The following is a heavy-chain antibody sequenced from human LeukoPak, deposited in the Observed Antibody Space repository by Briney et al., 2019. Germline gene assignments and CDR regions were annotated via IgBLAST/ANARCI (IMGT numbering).Heavy chain of an antibody. Sequence: PGGSLRLSCAASGFTFDDYAMHWVRQAPGKGLEWVSLISGDGGSTYYADSVKGRFTISRDNSKNSLYLQMNSLRTEDTALYYCAKDIDYGDYAYYFDYWGQGTLVTVSS. CDR2: ISGDGGST. D-gene: IGHD4-17*01. J-gene: IGHJ4*02. CDR1: GFTFDDYA. CDR3: AKDIDYGDYAYYFDY. V-gene: IGHV3-43*02.